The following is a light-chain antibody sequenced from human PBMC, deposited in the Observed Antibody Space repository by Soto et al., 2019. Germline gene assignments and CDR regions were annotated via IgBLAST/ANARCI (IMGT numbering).Light chain of an antibody. CDR1: QNISDT. V-gene: IGKV3-11*01. Sequence: EKVMTRSPATLSVSTLVIAAPAVMASQNISDTLAWYQQKPGQAPRLLIYDTSDRATGIPARFSGSGSGTDFTLTISSLEPQDFAVFYCQERRIWPWTFGQGSKVDIK. J-gene: IGKJ1*01. CDR2: DTS. CDR3: QERRIWPWT.